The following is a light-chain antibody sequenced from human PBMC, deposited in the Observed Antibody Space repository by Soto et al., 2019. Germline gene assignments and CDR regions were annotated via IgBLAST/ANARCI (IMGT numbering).Light chain of an antibody. CDR1: SSNIGTSS. CDR2: TTN. CDR3: AAWDDSLNGHV. V-gene: IGLV1-44*01. J-gene: IGLJ1*01. Sequence: SVLTQPHSASGTHRQRVTISCSGSSSNIGTSSVHWFQQLPGTAPKLLISTTNQRPSGVPERFSGSKSGTSASLAISGLQSEDEADYYCAAWDDSLNGHVFGTGTKVTVL.